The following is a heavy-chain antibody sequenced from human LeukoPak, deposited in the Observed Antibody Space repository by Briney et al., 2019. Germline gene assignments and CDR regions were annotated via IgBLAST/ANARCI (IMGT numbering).Heavy chain of an antibody. Sequence: ASVKVSCKASGYTFTSYGISWVRQAPGQGLEWMGWISAYNGNTNYAQKLQGRVTMTTDTSTSTAYMGLRSLRSDDTAVYYCARGSSSWYPNTYYFDYWGQGTLVTVSS. CDR3: ARGSSSWYPNTYYFDY. J-gene: IGHJ4*02. V-gene: IGHV1-18*01. CDR1: GYTFTSYG. D-gene: IGHD6-13*01. CDR2: ISAYNGNT.